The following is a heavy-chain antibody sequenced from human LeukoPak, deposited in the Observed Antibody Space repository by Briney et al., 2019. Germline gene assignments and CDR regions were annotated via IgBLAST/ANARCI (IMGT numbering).Heavy chain of an antibody. V-gene: IGHV5-51*01. CDR2: IYPGDSDT. Sequence: GESLKISCKGFGYSFTTYWIGWVRQMPGKGLEWMGIIYPGDSDTKYSPSFRGQVTISADKSISTAYLQWSSLKASDTAMYYCAGSCTSTNCYLTDAFDIWGQGTMVTVSS. D-gene: IGHD2-2*01. CDR1: GYSFTTYW. J-gene: IGHJ3*02. CDR3: AGSCTSTNCYLTDAFDI.